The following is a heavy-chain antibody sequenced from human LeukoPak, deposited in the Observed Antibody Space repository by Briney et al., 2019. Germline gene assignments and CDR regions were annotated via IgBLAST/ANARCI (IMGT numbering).Heavy chain of an antibody. CDR1: GFTFSSYA. CDR2: ISDSGGST. V-gene: IGHV3-23*01. D-gene: IGHD6-19*01. CDR3: AKGGRIAVAGKAIDY. Sequence: PGGSLRLSCAASGFTFSSYAMSWVRQAPGKGLEWVSGISDSGGSTYYADSVKGRFTISRDNSKNTLYLQVNSLRAEDTAIYYCAKGGRIAVAGKAIDYWGQGTLVTVSS. J-gene: IGHJ4*02.